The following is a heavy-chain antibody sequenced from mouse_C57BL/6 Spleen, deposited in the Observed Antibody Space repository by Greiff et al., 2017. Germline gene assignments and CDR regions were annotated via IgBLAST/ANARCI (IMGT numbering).Heavy chain of an antibody. CDR1: GYTFTSYW. CDR2: IDPSDSYT. D-gene: IGHD2-3*01. J-gene: IGHJ1*03. V-gene: IGHV1-50*01. CDR3: ANDGLLRPSYWYFDV. Sequence: QVQLQQPGAELVKPGASVKLSCKASGYTFTSYWMQWVKQRPGQGLEWIGEIDPSDSYTNYNQKFKGKATLTVDTSSSTAYMQLSSLTSEDSAVYYCANDGLLRPSYWYFDVWGTGTTVTVSS.